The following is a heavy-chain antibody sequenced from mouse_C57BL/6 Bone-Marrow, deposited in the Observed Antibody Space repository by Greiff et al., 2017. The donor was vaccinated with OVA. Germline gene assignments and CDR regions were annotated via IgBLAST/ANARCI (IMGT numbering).Heavy chain of an antibody. J-gene: IGHJ4*01. V-gene: IGHV5-9*04. CDR1: GFTFSSYT. CDR3: ARTSLWMDY. D-gene: IGHD1-1*02. Sequence: EVQGVESGGGLVKPGGSLKLSCAASGFTFSSYTMSWVRQTPEKRLEWVATISGGGGNTYYPDSVKGRFTISRDNAKNTLYLQMSSLRSEDTAMYYYARTSLWMDYWGQGTSVTVSS. CDR2: ISGGGGNT.